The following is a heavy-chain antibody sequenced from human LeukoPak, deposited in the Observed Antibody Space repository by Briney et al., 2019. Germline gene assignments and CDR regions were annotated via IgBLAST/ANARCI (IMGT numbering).Heavy chain of an antibody. Sequence: GGSLRLSCAASGFTFSSYAMHWVRQAPGKGLEYVSAISSNGGSTYYANSVKGRFTISRDNSKNTLYLQIGSLRAEDTAVYYCARVPYYYGSGSYYNKPYYYGMDVWGQGTTVTVSS. CDR3: ARVPYYYGSGSYYNKPYYYGMDV. D-gene: IGHD3-10*01. CDR1: GFTFSSYA. V-gene: IGHV3-64*01. J-gene: IGHJ6*02. CDR2: ISSNGGST.